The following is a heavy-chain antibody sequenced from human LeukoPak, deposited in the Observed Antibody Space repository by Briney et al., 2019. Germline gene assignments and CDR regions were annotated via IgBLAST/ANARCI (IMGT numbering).Heavy chain of an antibody. D-gene: IGHD2-15*01. CDR2: ISYDGSNK. V-gene: IGHV3-30*03. CDR3: ARVAPYVSSAFDI. CDR1: GFTFSSYG. J-gene: IGHJ3*02. Sequence: GGSLRLSCAASGFTFSSYGMHWVRQAPGKGLEWVAVISYDGSNKYYADSVKGRFTISRDNSKNTLYLQMNSLRAEDTAVYYCARVAPYVSSAFDIWGQGTMVTVSS.